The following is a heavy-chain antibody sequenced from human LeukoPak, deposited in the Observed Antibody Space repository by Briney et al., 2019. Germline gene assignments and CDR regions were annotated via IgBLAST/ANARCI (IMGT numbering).Heavy chain of an antibody. CDR1: GFTFSSYG. D-gene: IGHD3-9*01. J-gene: IGHJ4*02. Sequence: GRSLRLSCAASGFTFSSYGMHWVRQAPGKGLEWVAVISYDGSNKYYADSVKGRFTISRDNSKDTLYLQMNSLRAEDTAVYYCAKDLTYYDILTGYSHWGQGTLVTVCS. V-gene: IGHV3-30*18. CDR2: ISYDGSNK. CDR3: AKDLTYYDILTGYSH.